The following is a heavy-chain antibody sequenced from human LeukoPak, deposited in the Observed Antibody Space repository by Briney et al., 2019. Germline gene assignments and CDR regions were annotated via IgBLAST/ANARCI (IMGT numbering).Heavy chain of an antibody. Sequence: PSETLSLTCAVYGGSFSGYYWSWIRQPPGKGLEWIGEINHSGSTNYNPSLKSRVTISVDTSKNQFSLKLGSVTAADTAVYYCARARYGSGSYWYWGQGTLVTVSS. V-gene: IGHV4-34*01. CDR3: ARARYGSGSYWY. J-gene: IGHJ4*02. CDR1: GGSFSGYY. CDR2: INHSGST. D-gene: IGHD3-10*01.